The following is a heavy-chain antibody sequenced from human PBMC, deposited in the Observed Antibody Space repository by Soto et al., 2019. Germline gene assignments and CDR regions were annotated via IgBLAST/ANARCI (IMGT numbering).Heavy chain of an antibody. CDR2: IYPGDSDT. D-gene: IGHD2-8*01. CDR1: GYSFTSYW. J-gene: IGHJ5*02. CDR3: ARAPGIYCINGECYHLLENRYAP. V-gene: IGHV5-51*01. Sequence: GESLRIPCKGSGYSFTSYWIGWVRQMPGKGLEWMGIIYPGDSDTRYSPSFQGQVTISADKSISTAYLQWSSLKASDTAMYYCARAPGIYCINGECYHLLENRYAPSGQRTLDLGSS.